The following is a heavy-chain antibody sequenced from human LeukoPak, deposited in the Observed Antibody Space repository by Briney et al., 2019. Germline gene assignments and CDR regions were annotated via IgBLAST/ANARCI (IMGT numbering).Heavy chain of an antibody. J-gene: IGHJ3*02. V-gene: IGHV4-4*02. CDR3: ARLGVTQGAFDI. CDR2: ISSTGST. D-gene: IGHD3-10*01. CDR1: GGSITSTNW. Sequence: SGTLSLTCAVSGGSITSTNWWSWVRQPPGKGLEWIGYISSTGSTYYNPSLKSRLSISLDTSKNQFSLNLSSVTAADTAVFYCARLGVTQGAFDIWGQGTMVTVSS.